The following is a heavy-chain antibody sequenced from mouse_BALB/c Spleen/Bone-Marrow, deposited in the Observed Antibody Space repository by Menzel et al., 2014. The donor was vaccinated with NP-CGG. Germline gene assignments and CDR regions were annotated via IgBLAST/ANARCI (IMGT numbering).Heavy chain of an antibody. CDR3: ARDKGRVFFDY. V-gene: IGHV7-3*02. CDR1: GSTFTDYY. J-gene: IGHJ2*01. CDR2: IRNKANGYTT. Sequence: EVQLVESGGGLVQPGGSLRLSCATSGSTFTDYYMNWVRQPPGKALEWLGFIRNKANGYTTEYSASVKGRFTISRDNSQNILYLQMNTLRAEDSATYYCARDKGRVFFDYWGQGTTLTVS.